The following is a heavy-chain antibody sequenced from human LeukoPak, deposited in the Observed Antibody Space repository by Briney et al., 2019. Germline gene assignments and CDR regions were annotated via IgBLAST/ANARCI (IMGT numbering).Heavy chain of an antibody. CDR1: GGSFSGYY. CDR3: AREEPMAIDY. D-gene: IGHD5-24*01. CDR2: INHSGST. J-gene: IGHJ4*02. V-gene: IGHV4-34*01. Sequence: SETLSLTCAVYGGSFSGYYWSWIRQPPGKGLEWIGEINHSGSTNYNPSLKSRVTISADTSKNQFSLKLSSVTAADTAVYYCAREEPMAIDYWGQGTLVTVSS.